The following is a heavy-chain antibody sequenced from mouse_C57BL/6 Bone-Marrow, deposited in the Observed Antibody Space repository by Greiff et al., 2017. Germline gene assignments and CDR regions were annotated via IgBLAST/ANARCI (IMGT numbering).Heavy chain of an antibody. D-gene: IGHD1-1*01. J-gene: IGHJ4*01. CDR2: ISDGGSYT. CDR1: GFTFSSYA. Sequence: DVMLVESGGGLVKPGGSLKLSCAASGFTFSSYAMSWVRQTPEKRLEWVATISDGGSYTYYPDNVKGRFTISRDNAKNNLYLQMSHLKSEDTAMYYCAREYYGSSPMDYWGQGTSVTVAS. CDR3: AREYYGSSPMDY. V-gene: IGHV5-4*01.